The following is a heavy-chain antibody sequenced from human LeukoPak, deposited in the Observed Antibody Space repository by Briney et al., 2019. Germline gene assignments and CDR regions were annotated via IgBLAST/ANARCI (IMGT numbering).Heavy chain of an antibody. J-gene: IGHJ4*02. CDR3: ARVDYSNYGGDY. V-gene: IGHV1-2*02. CDR1: GYTFTGYY. Sequence: ASVKVSCKASGYTFTGYYMHWVRQAPGQGLEWMGWINPNSGGTNYAQKFQGRVTMTRDTSISTAYMELSRLRSDDTAVYYCARVDYSNYGGDYWGQGTLVTVSS. CDR2: INPNSGGT. D-gene: IGHD4-11*01.